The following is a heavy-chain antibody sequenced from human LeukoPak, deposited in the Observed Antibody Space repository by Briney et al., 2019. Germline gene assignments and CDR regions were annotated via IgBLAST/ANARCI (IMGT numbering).Heavy chain of an antibody. D-gene: IGHD2-2*01. Sequence: GASVKVSCKASGGTFSSYAISWVRQAPGQGLEWMGGIIPIFGTANYAQKFQGGVTITADESTSTAYMELSSLRSEDTAVYYCARGDTWEYCSSTSCYLYAFDIWGQGTMVTVSS. CDR1: GGTFSSYA. V-gene: IGHV1-69*13. J-gene: IGHJ3*02. CDR2: IIPIFGTA. CDR3: ARGDTWEYCSSTSCYLYAFDI.